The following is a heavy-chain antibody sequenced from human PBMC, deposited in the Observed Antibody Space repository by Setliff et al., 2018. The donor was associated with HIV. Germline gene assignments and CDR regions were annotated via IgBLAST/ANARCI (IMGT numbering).Heavy chain of an antibody. D-gene: IGHD3-16*01. CDR2: IKSKRDGGTI. V-gene: IGHV3-15*01. J-gene: IGHJ4*02. Sequence: PGESLKISCGGSGFPFNDAWMSWVRQAPGKGLEWLGRIKSKRDGGTIDYTAPVKGRFTISRDDSKNTLYLEMNNLKTEDTAVYYCTTDRFVWGQGTLVTVSS. CDR1: GFPFNDAW. CDR3: TTDRFV.